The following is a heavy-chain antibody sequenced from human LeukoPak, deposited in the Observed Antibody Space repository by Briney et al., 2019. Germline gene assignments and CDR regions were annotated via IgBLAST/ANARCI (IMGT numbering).Heavy chain of an antibody. CDR1: GFTFSSYW. V-gene: IGHV3-23*01. D-gene: IGHD2-2*01. Sequence: GGSLRLSCAASGFTFSSYWMSWVRQAPGKGLEWVAAILASGDTTYYADSVKGRFIISRDNSKDTLYLRVNSLRAEDTAIYFCAKDEAWRPAADWGQGALVTVSS. J-gene: IGHJ4*02. CDR3: AKDEAWRPAAD. CDR2: ILASGDTT.